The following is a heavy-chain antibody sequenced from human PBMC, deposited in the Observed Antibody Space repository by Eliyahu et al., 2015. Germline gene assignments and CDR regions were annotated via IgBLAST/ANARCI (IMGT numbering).Heavy chain of an antibody. J-gene: IGHJ4*02. V-gene: IGHV3-11*01. Sequence: QVHLVESGGGLVKPGGSLRLSCAASGFXFNDFHMTWIRQAPGKGLEWISSIDATGSTTYYAESMKGRFTISRDNAQNSVFLQVHSLRADDTAVYYCCRRDMAFHYLGFWGQGTLVTVAS. CDR1: GFXFNDFH. CDR2: IDATGSTT. D-gene: IGHD2-15*01. CDR3: CRRDMAFHYLGF.